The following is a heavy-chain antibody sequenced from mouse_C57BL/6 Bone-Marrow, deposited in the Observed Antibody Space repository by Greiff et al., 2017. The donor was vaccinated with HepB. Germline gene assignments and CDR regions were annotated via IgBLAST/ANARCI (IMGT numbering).Heavy chain of an antibody. D-gene: IGHD1-1*01. CDR3: ASGITTVGDFDY. V-gene: IGHV1-54*01. J-gene: IGHJ2*01. Sequence: VQGVESGAELVRPGTSVKVSCKASGYAFTNYLIEWVKQRPGQGLEWIGVINPGSGGTNYNEKFKGKATLTADKSSSTAYMQLSSLTSEDSAVYFCASGITTVGDFDYWGQGTTLTVSS. CDR2: INPGSGGT. CDR1: GYAFTNYL.